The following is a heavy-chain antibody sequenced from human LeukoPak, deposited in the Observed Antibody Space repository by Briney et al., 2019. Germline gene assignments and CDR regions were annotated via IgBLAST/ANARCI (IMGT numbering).Heavy chain of an antibody. Sequence: SETLSLTCAVYGGSFSGYYWSWIRQPPGKGLEWIGSIYYSGSTYYNPSLKSRVTISVDTSKNQFSLKLSSVTAADTAVYYCARGVSSGYYSDAFDIWGQGTMVTVSS. V-gene: IGHV4-34*01. CDR1: GGSFSGYY. CDR3: ARGVSSGYYSDAFDI. CDR2: IYYSGST. J-gene: IGHJ3*02. D-gene: IGHD3-22*01.